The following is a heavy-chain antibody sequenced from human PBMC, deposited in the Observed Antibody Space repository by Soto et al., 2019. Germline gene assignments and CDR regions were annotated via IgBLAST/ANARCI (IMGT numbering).Heavy chain of an antibody. CDR3: TVVVITQVY. CDR1: GFTFSGSA. CDR2: IRSKANSYAT. J-gene: IGHJ4*02. Sequence: EVQLVESGGGLVQPGGSLKLSCAASGFTFSGSAMHWVRQASGKGLEWVGRIRSKANSYATAYAASVKGRFTISRDDSKNTAYLQMNGLKTEDTAVYYCTVVVITQVYWGQGTLVTVSS. D-gene: IGHD3-22*01. V-gene: IGHV3-73*01.